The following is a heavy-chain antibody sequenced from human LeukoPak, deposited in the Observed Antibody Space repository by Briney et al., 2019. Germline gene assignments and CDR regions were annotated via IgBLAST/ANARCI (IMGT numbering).Heavy chain of an antibody. D-gene: IGHD5-24*01. CDR2: ISAYNGNT. J-gene: IGHJ4*02. V-gene: IGHV1-18*01. CDR1: GGTFSSYA. CDR3: ARRDGYNYPPDY. Sequence: ASVKVSCKASGGTFSSYAISWVRQAPGQGLEWMGWISAYNGNTNYAQKLQGRVTMTTDTSTSTAYMELRSLRSDDTAVYYCARRDGYNYPPDYWGQGTLVTVSS.